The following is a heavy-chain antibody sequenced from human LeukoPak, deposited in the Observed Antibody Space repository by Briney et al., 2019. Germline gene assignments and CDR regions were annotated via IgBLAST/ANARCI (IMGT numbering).Heavy chain of an antibody. CDR2: MNAFGGET. Sequence: PGESLRLSCTASGFTFRSYWMAWVRQAPGKGLEWVANMNAFGGETDYVDSVKGRFTISRDNAKNSLYLELRSLRAGDTAVYFCARGETYYDFSDDSPYRSYYYIDVWGKGTPVTVSS. CDR1: GFTFRSYW. V-gene: IGHV3-7*01. J-gene: IGHJ6*03. D-gene: IGHD3-3*01. CDR3: ARGETYYDFSDDSPYRSYYYIDV.